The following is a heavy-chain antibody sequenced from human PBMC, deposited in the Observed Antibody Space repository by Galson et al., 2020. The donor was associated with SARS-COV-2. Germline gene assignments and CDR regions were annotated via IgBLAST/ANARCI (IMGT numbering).Heavy chain of an antibody. D-gene: IGHD3-22*01. V-gene: IGHV3-33*08. J-gene: IGHJ3*02. CDR2: IWYDGSNK. Sequence: GESLKISCAASGFTFSSYAMHWVRQAPGKGLEWVAVIWYDGSNKYYADSVKGRFTISRDNSKNTLYLQMNSLRAEDTAVYYCARDYYDSSGYTVDAFDIWGQGTMVTVSS. CDR1: GFTFSSYA. CDR3: ARDYYDSSGYTVDAFDI.